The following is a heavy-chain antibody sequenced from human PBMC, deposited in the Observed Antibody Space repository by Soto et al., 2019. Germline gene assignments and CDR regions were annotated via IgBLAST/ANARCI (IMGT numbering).Heavy chain of an antibody. V-gene: IGHV4-4*07. J-gene: IGHJ6*02. CDR1: GGSISSYY. CDR2: IYTSGST. D-gene: IGHD6-6*01. Sequence: PAETLSLTCTVSGGSISSYYWSWIRQPAGKGLEWIGRIYTSGSTNYNPSLKSRVTMSVDTSKNQFSLKLSSVTAADTAVYYCARDKSSSSLDYYYYYGMDVWGQGPTVTSP. CDR3: ARDKSSSSLDYYYYYGMDV.